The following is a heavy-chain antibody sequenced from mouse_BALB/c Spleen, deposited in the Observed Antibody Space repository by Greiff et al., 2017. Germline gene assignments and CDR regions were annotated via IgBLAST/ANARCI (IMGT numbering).Heavy chain of an antibody. D-gene: IGHD1-2*01. J-gene: IGHJ4*01. CDR3: ARPGYNYAMDY. Sequence: EVQLVESGGGLVKLGGSLKLSCAASGFTFSSYYMSWVRQTPEKRLELVAAINSNGGSTYYPDTVKGRFTISRDNAKNTLYLQMSSLKSEDTALYYCARPGYNYAMDYWGQGTSVTVSS. V-gene: IGHV5-6-2*01. CDR2: INSNGGST. CDR1: GFTFSSYY.